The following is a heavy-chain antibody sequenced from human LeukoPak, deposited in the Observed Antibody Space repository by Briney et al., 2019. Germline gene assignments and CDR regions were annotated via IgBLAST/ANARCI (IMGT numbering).Heavy chain of an antibody. CDR1: GFSVSSYW. CDR2: IKQDGSEK. J-gene: IGHJ6*03. D-gene: IGHD5-12*01. Sequence: GGSLRLSCGVSGFSVSSYWMSWVRQAPGKGLEWVANIKQDGSEKYYVDSVKGRFTISRDNAKNSLYLQMNSLRAEDTAVYYCARARGGGYDEYYYYYYMDVWGKGTTVTISS. V-gene: IGHV3-7*01. CDR3: ARARGGGYDEYYYYYYMDV.